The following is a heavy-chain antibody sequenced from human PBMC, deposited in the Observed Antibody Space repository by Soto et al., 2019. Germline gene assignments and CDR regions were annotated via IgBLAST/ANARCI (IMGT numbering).Heavy chain of an antibody. CDR3: AKDPAVGTDYWLSKYYYYGMDV. D-gene: IGHD2-8*02. CDR2: ISYDGSNK. V-gene: IGHV3-30*18. CDR1: GFTFSSYG. J-gene: IGHJ6*02. Sequence: GGSLRLSCAASGFTFSSYGMHWVRQAPGKGLEWVAVISYDGSNKYYADSAKGRFTISRDNSKNTLYLQMNSLRAEDTAVYYCAKDPAVGTDYWLSKYYYYGMDVWGQGTTVTVSS.